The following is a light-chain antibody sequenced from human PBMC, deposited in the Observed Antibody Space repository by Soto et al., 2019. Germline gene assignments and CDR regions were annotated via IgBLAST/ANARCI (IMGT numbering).Light chain of an antibody. CDR3: QQYNNWPLT. Sequence: EIVMTQSPATLSVSPGERATLSCRASQSVSRNLAWYQQRPGQAPRLLIYDASTRATGIPASFSGSGSGTEFTLTISSLQSEDFAAYYCQQYNNWPLTFGGGTKVEI. CDR1: QSVSRN. J-gene: IGKJ4*01. V-gene: IGKV3-15*01. CDR2: DAS.